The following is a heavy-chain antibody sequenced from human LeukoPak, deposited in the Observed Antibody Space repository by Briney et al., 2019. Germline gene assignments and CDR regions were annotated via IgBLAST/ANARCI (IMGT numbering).Heavy chain of an antibody. CDR1: GFTFSSYE. V-gene: IGHV3-48*03. Sequence: GGSLRLSCAASGFTFSSYETNWVRQAPGKGLEWVSYISSSGSTIYYADSVKGRFTISRDNAKNSLYLQMNSLRAEDTAVYYCARDEGIAARLFDYWGQGTLVTVSS. CDR3: ARDEGIAARLFDY. CDR2: ISSSGSTI. J-gene: IGHJ4*02. D-gene: IGHD6-6*01.